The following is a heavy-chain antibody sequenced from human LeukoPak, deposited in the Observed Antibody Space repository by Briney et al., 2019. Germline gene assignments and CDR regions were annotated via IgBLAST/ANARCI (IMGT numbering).Heavy chain of an antibody. J-gene: IGHJ4*02. CDR3: ARDWRGIVVPKGELYYFEY. CDR1: GFTFSNYA. D-gene: IGHD6-19*01. V-gene: IGHV3-30-3*01. CDR2: ISYDGSNK. Sequence: PGGSLRLSCAASGFTFSNYAMHWVRQAPGRGLEWVALISYDGSNKYYADSVKGRFTISRDNSKSTLSLQMDYLRAEDTAVYYCARDWRGIVVPKGELYYFEYWGQGTLVTVSS.